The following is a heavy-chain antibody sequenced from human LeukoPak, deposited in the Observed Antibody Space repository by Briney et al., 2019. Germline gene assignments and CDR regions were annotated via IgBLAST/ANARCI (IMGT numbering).Heavy chain of an antibody. CDR1: GGTFGSYA. D-gene: IGHD3-3*01. CDR2: IIPIFGTA. Sequence: AASVKVSCKASGGTFGSYAISWVRQAPGQGLEWMGRIIPIFGTANYAQKFQGRVTITTDESTSTAYMELRSLRSEDTAVYYCARVPGYDFWSGYYDYWGQGTLVTVSS. CDR3: ARVPGYDFWSGYYDY. J-gene: IGHJ4*02. V-gene: IGHV1-69*05.